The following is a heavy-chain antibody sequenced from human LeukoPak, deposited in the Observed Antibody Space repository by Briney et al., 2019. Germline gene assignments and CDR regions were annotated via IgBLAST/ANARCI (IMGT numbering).Heavy chain of an antibody. CDR2: INWNGHTT. D-gene: IGHD3-16*01. V-gene: IGHV3-20*04. CDR3: ARAPYGDNGYTAEVADY. J-gene: IGHJ4*02. Sequence: GGPLRLSCAASGFTFDNYDMSWVRQAPGKGLEWVSGINWNGHTTTYADSVRGRFTISRDSSKNTLYLQMSSLRAEDTAVYYCARAPYGDNGYTAEVADYWGQGTLVTVSS. CDR1: GFTFDNYD.